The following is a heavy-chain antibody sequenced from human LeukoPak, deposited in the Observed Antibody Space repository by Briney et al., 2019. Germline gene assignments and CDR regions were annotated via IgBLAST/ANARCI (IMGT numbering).Heavy chain of an antibody. V-gene: IGHV4-59*12. D-gene: IGHD4-17*01. CDR3: AWDGRDYGDYRGYR. CDR1: GGSINSYY. Sequence: SETLSLTCTVSGGSINSYYWSWIRQPPGKGLEWIGYIYYSGSTNYNPSLKSRVTISVDTSKNQFSLKLSSVTAADTAVYYCAWDGRDYGDYRGYRWGQGTLVTVSS. J-gene: IGHJ5*02. CDR2: IYYSGST.